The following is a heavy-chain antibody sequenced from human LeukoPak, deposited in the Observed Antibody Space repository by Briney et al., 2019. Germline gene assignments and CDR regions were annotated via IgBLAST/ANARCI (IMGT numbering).Heavy chain of an antibody. Sequence: TSVKVSCKASGDTFSSYAIGWVPQAPGQGLEWMGRIIPIFGTANYAQKFQGRVTITTDESTSTAYMELSSLRSEDTAVYYCARASDKYDHYFDYWGQGTLVTVSS. D-gene: IGHD3-3*01. CDR2: IIPIFGTA. CDR3: ARASDKYDHYFDY. CDR1: GDTFSSYA. V-gene: IGHV1-69*05. J-gene: IGHJ4*02.